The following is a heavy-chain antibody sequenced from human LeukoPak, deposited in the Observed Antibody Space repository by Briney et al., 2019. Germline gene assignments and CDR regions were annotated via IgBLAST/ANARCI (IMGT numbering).Heavy chain of an antibody. CDR3: ASPRNTQP. J-gene: IGHJ5*02. V-gene: IGHV4-59*12. CDR2: IYYTGIT. Sequence: SETLSLTCSVSNDSISNYYWTWIRQPPGKGLEWIGYIYYTGITNYNPSLKSRVTISVDTSKNQFSLKLSSVTAADTAVYYCASPRNTQPWGQGTLVTVSS. D-gene: IGHD5-18*01. CDR1: NDSISNYY.